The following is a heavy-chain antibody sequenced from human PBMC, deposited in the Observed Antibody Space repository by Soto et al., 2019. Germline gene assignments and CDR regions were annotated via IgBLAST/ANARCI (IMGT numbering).Heavy chain of an antibody. CDR1: GFTFTRYS. Sequence: QRLSFEASGFTFTRYSMNWVRQAPGKGLEWVSSISSTTNYIYYGDSMKGRFTISRDNAKNSLYLEMNSLRAEDTAVYYCARESEDLTSNFDYRGQGTVGTVSS. CDR2: ISSTTNYI. CDR3: ARESEDLTSNFDY. V-gene: IGHV3-21*06. J-gene: IGHJ4*02.